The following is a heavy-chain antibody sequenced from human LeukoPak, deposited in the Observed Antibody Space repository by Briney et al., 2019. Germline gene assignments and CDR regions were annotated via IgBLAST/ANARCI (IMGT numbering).Heavy chain of an antibody. V-gene: IGHV3-33*01. Sequence: GGSLRLSCAASGFTFSSYGMHWVRQAPGKGLEWVAVIWYDGSNKYYADSVKGRFTISRDNSKNTLYLQMNSLRAEDTAAYYCARDSLRRLYGMDVWGKGTTVTVSS. D-gene: IGHD4-17*01. CDR3: ARDSLRRLYGMDV. J-gene: IGHJ6*04. CDR2: IWYDGSNK. CDR1: GFTFSSYG.